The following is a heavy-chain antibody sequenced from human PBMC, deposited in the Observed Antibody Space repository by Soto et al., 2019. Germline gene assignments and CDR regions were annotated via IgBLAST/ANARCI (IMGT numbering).Heavy chain of an antibody. D-gene: IGHD6-19*01. Sequence: XGTLSLTCTVSGGSISSYYWSWIRQPPGKGLEWIGYIYYSGSTNYNPSLKSRVTISVDTSKNQFSLKLSSVTAADTAVYYCARGFQSVALWFDPWGQGTLVTVSS. CDR2: IYYSGST. CDR1: GGSISSYY. CDR3: ARGFQSVALWFDP. V-gene: IGHV4-59*01. J-gene: IGHJ5*02.